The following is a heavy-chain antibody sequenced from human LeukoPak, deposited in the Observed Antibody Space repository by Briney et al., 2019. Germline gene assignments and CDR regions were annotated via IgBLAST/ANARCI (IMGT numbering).Heavy chain of an antibody. D-gene: IGHD2-15*01. V-gene: IGHV5-51*01. CDR3: ASGRTAWCSGEACTPTSFAP. CDR2: IYPGDSDT. Sequence: KGGKSLKISCWASGDRFSNHWIGWARQVPGKGLEWLGVIYPGDSDTRYSPSFQGQVTIAGDESISTTYLHMNYLTPPDPGMYYCASGRTAWCSGEACTPTSFAPWGQGTLVTVSS. J-gene: IGHJ5*02. CDR1: GDRFSNHW.